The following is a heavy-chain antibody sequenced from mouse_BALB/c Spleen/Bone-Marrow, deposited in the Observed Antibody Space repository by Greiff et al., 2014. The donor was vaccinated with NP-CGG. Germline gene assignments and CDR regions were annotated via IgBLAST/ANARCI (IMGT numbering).Heavy chain of an antibody. CDR3: TKIGIYVFDY. Sequence: SGGGLVQPGGSMKLSCDASGFTFSNYWMNWVRQSPEKGLEWVAEIRLKSNNYATHYAESVKGRFTIARDDSKSSFYLQMSLLRAEATVIYCCTKIGIYVFDYWGQGTTLTVSS. CDR1: GFTFSNYW. J-gene: IGHJ2*01. CDR2: IRLKSNNYAT. V-gene: IGHV6-6*02. D-gene: IGHD1-1*02.